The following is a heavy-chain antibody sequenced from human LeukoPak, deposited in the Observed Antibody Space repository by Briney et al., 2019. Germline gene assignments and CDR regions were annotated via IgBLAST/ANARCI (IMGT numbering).Heavy chain of an antibody. CDR2: ISGSGGST. Sequence: GGSLRLSCAASGFTFSSYAMSWVRQAPGKGLEWVSAISGSGGSTYYADSVKGRFTISRDNSKNTLYLQMNSLRAEDTAVYYCARDSEAFTRSHRGTVGIQPKGYFDLWGRGTLVTVSS. V-gene: IGHV3-23*01. CDR1: GFTFSSYA. CDR3: ARDSEAFTRSHRGTVGIQPKGYFDL. J-gene: IGHJ2*01. D-gene: IGHD3-3*01.